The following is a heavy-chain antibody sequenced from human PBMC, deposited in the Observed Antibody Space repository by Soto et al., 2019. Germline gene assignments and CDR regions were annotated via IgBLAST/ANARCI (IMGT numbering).Heavy chain of an antibody. V-gene: IGHV3-33*01. CDR1: GFTFSSYG. D-gene: IGHD2-2*03. CDR3: ASWMDRHYYHYYGMDV. CDR2: IWYDGSNK. J-gene: IGHJ6*02. Sequence: QVQLVESGGGMVQPGRSLRLSCAASGFTFSSYGMHWVRQAPGKGLEWVTVIWYDGSNKYYADSVKGRFTISRDNSKNTLYLQMNSLCAEDTAVYYCASWMDRHYYHYYGMDVWGQGTTVTVSS.